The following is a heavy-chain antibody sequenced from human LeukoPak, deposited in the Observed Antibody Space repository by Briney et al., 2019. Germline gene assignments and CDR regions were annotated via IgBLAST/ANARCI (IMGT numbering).Heavy chain of an antibody. V-gene: IGHV3-21*01. J-gene: IGHJ4*02. CDR3: ARDDRAYSYGFDY. D-gene: IGHD5-18*01. CDR1: GFTFSSYS. Sequence: GGSLRLSCAASGFTFSSYSMTWVRQAPGKGLEWVSSISSSSSYIYYADSVKGRFTISRDNAKNSLYLQMNSLRAEDTAVYYCARDDRAYSYGFDYWGQGTLVTVSS. CDR2: ISSSSSYI.